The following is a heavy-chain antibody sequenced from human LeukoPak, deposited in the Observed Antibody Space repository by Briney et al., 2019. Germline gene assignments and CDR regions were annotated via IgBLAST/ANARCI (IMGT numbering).Heavy chain of an antibody. V-gene: IGHV1-69*01. J-gene: IGHJ6*03. CDR3: ATANSYYYGSGSYSASYYYYMDV. CDR2: IIPIFGTA. CDR1: EYSFTSYW. Sequence: KISCKGSEYSFTSYWIGWVRQAPGQGLEWMGGIIPIFGTANYAQKFQGRVTITADESTSTAYMELSSLRSEDTAVYYCATANSYYYGSGSYSASYYYYMDVWGKGTTVTISS. D-gene: IGHD3-10*01.